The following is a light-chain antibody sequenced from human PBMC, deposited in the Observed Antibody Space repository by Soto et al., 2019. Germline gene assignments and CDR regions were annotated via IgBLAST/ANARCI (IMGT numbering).Light chain of an antibody. CDR3: QQANSFLPLT. CDR2: AAS. V-gene: IGKV1-12*01. CDR1: QGINNW. Sequence: DIQMTQSPSSVSASVGDRVTITCQASQGINNWLAWYQQKPGKAPKLLIYAASSLQSGVPSRFSGSGSGTDFTLTISSLQPEDFATYYCQQANSFLPLTFGGGTKVEIK. J-gene: IGKJ4*01.